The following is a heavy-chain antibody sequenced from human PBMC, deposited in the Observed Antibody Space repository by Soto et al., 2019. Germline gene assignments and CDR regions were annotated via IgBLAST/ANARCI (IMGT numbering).Heavy chain of an antibody. V-gene: IGHV1-18*01. CDR2: ISAYNGNT. Sequence: GASVKVSCKASGYTFTSYGISWVRQAPGQGLEWMGWISAYNGNTNYAQKLQGRVTMTTDTSTSTAYMELRSLRSDDTAMYYCARGGADDFWSGYLGDYYGMDVWGQGTTVTVSS. CDR3: ARGGADDFWSGYLGDYYGMDV. D-gene: IGHD3-3*01. J-gene: IGHJ6*02. CDR1: GYTFTSYG.